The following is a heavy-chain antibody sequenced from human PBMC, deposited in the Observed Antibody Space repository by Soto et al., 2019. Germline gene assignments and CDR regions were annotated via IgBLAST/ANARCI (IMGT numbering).Heavy chain of an antibody. Sequence: QVQLQQWGAGLLKPSETLSLTCAVYGGSFSGYYWSWIRQPPGKGLEWIGEINHSGSTNYNPSLKSRVTISVDTSKNHFSLKLSSVTAADTAVYYCARGVTIFGVGGGFDPWGQGTLVTVSS. V-gene: IGHV4-34*01. D-gene: IGHD3-3*01. J-gene: IGHJ5*02. CDR2: INHSGST. CDR3: ARGVTIFGVGGGFDP. CDR1: GGSFSGYY.